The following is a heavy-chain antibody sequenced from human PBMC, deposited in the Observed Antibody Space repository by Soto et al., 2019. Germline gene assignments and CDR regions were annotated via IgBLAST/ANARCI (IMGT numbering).Heavy chain of an antibody. CDR3: ARHGFSGYYYDSSGSSDAFDI. D-gene: IGHD3-22*01. J-gene: IGHJ3*02. CDR1: GGSISRSSYY. CDR2: IFYSGST. V-gene: IGHV4-39*01. Sequence: SETLSRTCTVSGGSISRSSYYWGWILQPPGKGLEWIGSIFYSGSTYYNPSLKSRVTISVDTSKNQFSLKLSSVTAADTAVYYCARHGFSGYYYDSSGSSDAFDIWGQGTMVT.